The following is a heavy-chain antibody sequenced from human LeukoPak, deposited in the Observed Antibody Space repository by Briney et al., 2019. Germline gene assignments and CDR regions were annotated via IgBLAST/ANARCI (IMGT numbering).Heavy chain of an antibody. CDR1: GYTFTSYG. CDR2: ISAYNGNT. J-gene: IGHJ4*02. V-gene: IGHV1-18*01. Sequence: GASVKVSCKASGYTFTSYGISWVRQAPGQGLAWMGWISAYNGNTNYPQNLQGRVTMTTDTSTSTAYMELRSLRSDDTAVYYCARAYGSGTYLDYWGQGNLVTVFS. D-gene: IGHD3-10*01. CDR3: ARAYGSGTYLDY.